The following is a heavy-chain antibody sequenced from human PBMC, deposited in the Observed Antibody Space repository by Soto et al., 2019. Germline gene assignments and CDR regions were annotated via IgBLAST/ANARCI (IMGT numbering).Heavy chain of an antibody. CDR3: VKKGRFVQLVPIDY. V-gene: IGHV3-64D*08. D-gene: IGHD6-6*01. CDR2: ISDNGGST. Sequence: GGSLRLSCSASGFTFSGYAMHWVRQAPGKGLEYVSVISDNGGSTYYADSVKGRFTISRDNSKNTLYLQMSSLRPEDTAVYYCVKKGRFVQLVPIDYGGQGT. CDR1: GFTFSGYA. J-gene: IGHJ4*02.